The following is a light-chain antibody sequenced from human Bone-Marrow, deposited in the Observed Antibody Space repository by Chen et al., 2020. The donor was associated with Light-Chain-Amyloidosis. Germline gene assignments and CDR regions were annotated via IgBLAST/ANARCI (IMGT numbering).Light chain of an antibody. CDR2: EDS. Sequence: YELTQPPSVSVSPGQTARITCSGDALPKKYAYWYQQKSGQAPVLVIYEDSKRPSGIPERVSGASSGTMATLTISGAQVEDEADYYCYSTDSSGNLLVFGGGTKLTVL. CDR3: YSTDSSGNLLV. J-gene: IGLJ2*01. V-gene: IGLV3-10*01. CDR1: ALPKKY.